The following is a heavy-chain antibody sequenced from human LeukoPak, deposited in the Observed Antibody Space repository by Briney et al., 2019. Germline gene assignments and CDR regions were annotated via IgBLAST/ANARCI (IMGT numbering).Heavy chain of an antibody. V-gene: IGHV1-46*01. CDR2: INPSGGST. CDR3: ARCGEPSYDILTGYSRFDY. Sequence: GASVKVSCEASGYTFTSYYMHWVRQAPGQGLEWMGIINPSGGSTSYAQNFQGRVTMTRDTSTSTVYMELSSLRSEDTAVYYCARCGEPSYDILTGYSRFDYWGQGTLVTVSS. CDR1: GYTFTSYY. J-gene: IGHJ4*02. D-gene: IGHD3-9*01.